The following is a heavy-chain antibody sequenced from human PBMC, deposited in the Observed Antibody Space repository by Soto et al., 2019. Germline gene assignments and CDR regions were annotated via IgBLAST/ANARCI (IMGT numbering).Heavy chain of an antibody. CDR1: GFTFSSYS. CDR2: ISSSSSTI. D-gene: IGHD4-4*01. J-gene: IGHJ6*03. Sequence: EVQLVESGGGLVQPGGSLRLSCAASGFTFSSYSMNWFRQAPGKGLEWVSYISSSSSTIYYADSVKGRFTISRDNAKNSLYLQMNSLRAEDTAVYYCARGSSVTTYYYYYMDVWGKGTTVTVSS. CDR3: ARGSSVTTYYYYYMDV. V-gene: IGHV3-48*01.